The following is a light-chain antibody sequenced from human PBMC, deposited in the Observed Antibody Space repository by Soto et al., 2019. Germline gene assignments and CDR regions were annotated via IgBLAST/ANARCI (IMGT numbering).Light chain of an antibody. Sequence: EVVMTQSPATLSVSPGGRATISCRASESISSTLAWYQQRLGQAPRLLIYGASTRAAGIPARFSGSGSGTEFTLTISSLQSEEFAVDYWQQRSNLFTFGAGTKVDIK. CDR1: ESISST. V-gene: IGKV3-15*01. CDR2: GAS. J-gene: IGKJ3*01. CDR3: QQRSNLFT.